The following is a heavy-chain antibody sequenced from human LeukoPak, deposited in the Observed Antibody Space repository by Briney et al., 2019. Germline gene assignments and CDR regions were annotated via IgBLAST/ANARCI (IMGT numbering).Heavy chain of an antibody. D-gene: IGHD6-19*01. CDR3: ARDSGIAVAGGASDY. V-gene: IGHV3-21*04. Sequence: GGSLRLSCEASGFTFSRFTMNWVRQAPGKGPEWVSSIDTSSSYISYADSVKGRLTISRDNAKNSLYLQMNSLRAEDTAVYYCARDSGIAVAGGASDYWGQGTLVTVSS. J-gene: IGHJ4*02. CDR2: IDTSSSYI. CDR1: GFTFSRFT.